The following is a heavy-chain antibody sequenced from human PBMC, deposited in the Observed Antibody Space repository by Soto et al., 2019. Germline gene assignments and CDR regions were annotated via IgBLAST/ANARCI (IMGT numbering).Heavy chain of an antibody. CDR1: GYTFTSYG. Sequence: ASVKVSCKASGYTFTSYGISWVRQAPGQGLEWMGWISAYNGNTKYAQKLQGRVTMTTDTSTSTAYMELRSLRSEDTAVYYCASQQWLVQGSRTWFDPWGKGTLVTVSS. CDR2: ISAYNGNT. CDR3: ASQQWLVQGSRTWFDP. J-gene: IGHJ5*02. D-gene: IGHD6-19*01. V-gene: IGHV1-18*01.